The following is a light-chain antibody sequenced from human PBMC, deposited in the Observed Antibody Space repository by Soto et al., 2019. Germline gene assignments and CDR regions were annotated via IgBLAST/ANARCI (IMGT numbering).Light chain of an antibody. V-gene: IGKV1-5*01. J-gene: IGKJ1*01. CDR3: QHYNSYSVT. CDR1: QSISSC. Sequence: IQRPQSPSTLSASVGDRVTSTCRASQSISSCLSWYQQKPGKAPKLLIYDASSLESGVPSRFSGSGSGTEFTLTISSLQPDDFATYYCQHYNSYSVTFGQGAKADI. CDR2: DAS.